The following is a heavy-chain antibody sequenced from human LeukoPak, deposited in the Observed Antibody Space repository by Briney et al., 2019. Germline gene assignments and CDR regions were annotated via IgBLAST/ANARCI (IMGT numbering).Heavy chain of an antibody. J-gene: IGHJ4*02. CDR1: GFTFSSYG. Sequence: PGGSLRLSCAASGFTFSSYGMHWVRQAPGKGLEWVAFMRYDGSNKYYADSVKGRFTVSRDNSKNTLYLQMNSLRAEDTAAYYCATLGITIFDDFDYWGQGTLVTVSS. CDR2: MRYDGSNK. D-gene: IGHD3-3*01. CDR3: ATLGITIFDDFDY. V-gene: IGHV3-30*02.